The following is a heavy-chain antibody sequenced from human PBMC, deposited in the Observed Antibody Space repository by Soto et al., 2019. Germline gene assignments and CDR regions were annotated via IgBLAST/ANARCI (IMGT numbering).Heavy chain of an antibody. Sequence: ASVKVSCKASGYAFSSYYMHWVRQAPGQGLEWMGIINPSGGSTTYAQMLQGRVTVTRDTSTSTVYMELSSLRSEDTAVYYCARKRVYDSTGYSTWGQGTQVTVAS. CDR2: INPSGGST. CDR3: ARKRVYDSTGYST. J-gene: IGHJ4*02. V-gene: IGHV1-46*01. CDR1: GYAFSSYY. D-gene: IGHD3-22*01.